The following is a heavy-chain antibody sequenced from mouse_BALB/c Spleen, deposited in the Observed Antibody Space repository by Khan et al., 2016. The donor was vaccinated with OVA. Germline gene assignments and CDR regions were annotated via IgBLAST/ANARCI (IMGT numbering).Heavy chain of an antibody. D-gene: IGHD4-1*01. CDR3: ARGNWAY. V-gene: IGHV5-17*02. CDR1: GFTFSSFG. J-gene: IGHJ2*01. CDR2: INSVSTTI. Sequence: EVELVESGGGLVQPGGSRKLSCAASGFTFSSFGMHWVRQAPEKGLEWVAYINSVSTTIYYADPVKGRSTISRDNPKNTLFLQMTSLRSEDTAMYYCARGNWAYWGQGTTLTVSS.